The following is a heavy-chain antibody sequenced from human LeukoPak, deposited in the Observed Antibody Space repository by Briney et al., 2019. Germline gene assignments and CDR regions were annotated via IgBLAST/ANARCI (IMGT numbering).Heavy chain of an antibody. CDR2: IYYSGTT. Sequence: SETLSLTCTVSGGSISSGDYYWSWIRQPPGKGLEWIGYIYYSGTTYYNPSLKSRVTISVDTSKNQFSLKLSSVTAADTAVYYCARVVYCSGGSCSMSKTSTFDYWGQGTLVTVSS. D-gene: IGHD2-15*01. V-gene: IGHV4-30-4*01. CDR1: GGSISSGDYY. J-gene: IGHJ4*02. CDR3: ARVVYCSGGSCSMSKTSTFDY.